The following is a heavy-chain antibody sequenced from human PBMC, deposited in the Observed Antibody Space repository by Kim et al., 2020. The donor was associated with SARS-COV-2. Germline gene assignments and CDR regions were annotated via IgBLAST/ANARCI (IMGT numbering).Heavy chain of an antibody. V-gene: IGHV1-69*13. D-gene: IGHD1-26*01. CDR1: GGTFSSYA. CDR2: IIPIFGTA. Sequence: SVKVSCKASGGTFSSYAISWVRQAPGQGLEWMGGIIPIFGTANYAQKFQGRVTITADESTSTAYMELSSLRSEDTAVYYCATGGDSGSYYDYWGQGTLVTFSS. CDR3: ATGGDSGSYYDY. J-gene: IGHJ4*02.